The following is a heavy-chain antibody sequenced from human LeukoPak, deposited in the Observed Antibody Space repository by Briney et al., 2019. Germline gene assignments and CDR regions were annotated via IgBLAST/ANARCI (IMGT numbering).Heavy chain of an antibody. CDR1: GFTFSSYS. D-gene: IGHD4-17*01. CDR3: ARKATVPYDAFDI. CDR2: ISSSSSYI. J-gene: IGHJ3*02. Sequence: GGSLRLSCAASGFTFSSYSMNWVRQAPGKGLEWVSSISSSSSYIYYADSVKSRFTISRDNAKNSLYLQMNSLRAEDTAVYYCARKATVPYDAFDIWGQGTMVTVSS. V-gene: IGHV3-21*01.